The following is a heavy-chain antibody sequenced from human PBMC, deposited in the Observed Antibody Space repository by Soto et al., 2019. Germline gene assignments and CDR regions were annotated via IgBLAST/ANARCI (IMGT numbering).Heavy chain of an antibody. CDR1: GGTFSTSS. V-gene: IGHV1-69*06. CDR3: AIGHEDGGNPDAFVI. CDR2: ILPVFGTA. Sequence: SVKVSCKASGGTFSTSSINWLRQAPGQRPEWMGNILPVFGTADYAQKFRDRVTITADKSTNTAYMELRSLFSEDAAVYYCAIGHEDGGNPDAFVIWGQGTVVTVSS. D-gene: IGHD4-17*01. J-gene: IGHJ3*02.